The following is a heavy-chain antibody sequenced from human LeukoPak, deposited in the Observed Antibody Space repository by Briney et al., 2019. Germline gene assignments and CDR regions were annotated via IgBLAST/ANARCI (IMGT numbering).Heavy chain of an antibody. CDR3: ARDKIVGATFFDY. D-gene: IGHD1-26*01. V-gene: IGHV3-7*01. CDR2: IKQDESEK. J-gene: IGHJ4*02. Sequence: PGGSLRLSCAASGFTFSTYWMSWVRQAPGKGLEWVANIKQDESEKYYVESVKGRFTISRDNAKNSLYLQMNSLRAEDTAVYYCARDKIVGATFFDYWGQGTLVTVSS. CDR1: GFTFSTYW.